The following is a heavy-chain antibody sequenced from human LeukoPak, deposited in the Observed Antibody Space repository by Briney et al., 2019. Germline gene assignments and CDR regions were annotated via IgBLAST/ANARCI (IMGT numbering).Heavy chain of an antibody. V-gene: IGHV4-59*08. CDR2: IYYSGST. D-gene: IGHD5-12*01. Sequence: SETLSLTCTVSGGSISSYYWSWIRQPPGKGLEGIGYIYYSGSTNYNPSLKSRVTISLDEPKNQSSLKLNPLNTADTAVYYWSRRVAIKPKYCFDAWGQGTLVTVSS. CDR1: GGSISSYY. CDR3: SRRVAIKPKYCFDA. J-gene: IGHJ4*02.